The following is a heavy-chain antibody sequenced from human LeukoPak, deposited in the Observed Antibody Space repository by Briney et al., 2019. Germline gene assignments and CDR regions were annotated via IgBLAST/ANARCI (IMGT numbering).Heavy chain of an antibody. Sequence: ASVKVSCKASGYTFTGYYMHWVRQAPGQGLEWMGWINPNSGGTNYAQKFQGRVTITRDTSISTAYMELSRLRSDATAVYYCAREYSSSWYGNWFDPWGQGTLVTVSS. CDR1: GYTFTGYY. CDR2: INPNSGGT. D-gene: IGHD6-13*01. V-gene: IGHV1-2*02. CDR3: AREYSSSWYGNWFDP. J-gene: IGHJ5*02.